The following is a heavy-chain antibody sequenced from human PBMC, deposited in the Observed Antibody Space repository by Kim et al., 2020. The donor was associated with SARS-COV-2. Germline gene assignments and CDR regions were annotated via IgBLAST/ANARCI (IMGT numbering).Heavy chain of an antibody. V-gene: IGHV1-3*01. J-gene: IGHJ4*02. Sequence: SQKFQGRVTITRDKAASTAYMELSSLRSEDTAVYYCARGMMGATETGGDYWGQGTLVTVSS. CDR3: ARGMMGATETGGDY. D-gene: IGHD1-26*01.